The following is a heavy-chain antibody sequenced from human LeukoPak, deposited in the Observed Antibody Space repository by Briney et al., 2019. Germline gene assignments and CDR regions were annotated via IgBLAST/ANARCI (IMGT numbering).Heavy chain of an antibody. CDR2: IWHDGSNK. D-gene: IGHD3-10*01. V-gene: IGHV3-33*01. CDR1: GFTFRSYA. CDR3: ATEVFGSGSCPDY. Sequence: GGSLRLSCAASGFTFRSYAIHWVRQAPGKGLEWVALIWHDGSNKYYSDSVKGRFTISRDNSKNTAFLQMNSLRAEDTAVYYCATEVFGSGSCPDYWGQGTLVTVSS. J-gene: IGHJ4*02.